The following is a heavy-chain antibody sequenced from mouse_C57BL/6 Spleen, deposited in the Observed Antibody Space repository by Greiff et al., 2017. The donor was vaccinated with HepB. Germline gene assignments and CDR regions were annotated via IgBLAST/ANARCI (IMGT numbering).Heavy chain of an antibody. CDR3: ARRSNYEYFDV. CDR1: GFTFSDYG. Sequence: EVKVEESGGGLVKPGGSLKLSCAASGFTFSDYGMHWVRQAPEKGLEWVAYISSGSSTIYYADTVKGRFTISRDNAKNTLFLQMTSLRSEDTAMYYCARRSNYEYFDVWGTGTTVTVSS. V-gene: IGHV5-17*01. CDR2: ISSGSSTI. D-gene: IGHD2-5*01. J-gene: IGHJ1*03.